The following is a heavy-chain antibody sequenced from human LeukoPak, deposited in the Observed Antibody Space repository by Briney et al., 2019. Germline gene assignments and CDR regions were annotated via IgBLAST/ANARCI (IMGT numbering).Heavy chain of an antibody. CDR1: RFTFSSYA. CDR2: ISGSGGST. D-gene: IGHD1-26*01. V-gene: IGHV3-23*01. Sequence: GGSLRLSCAASRFTFSSYAMSWVRQAPGKGPEWVSGISGSGGSTYSADSAKGRFTISRDNSKKTLYLQMNSLRAEDTAVYYCAKSVSSGTYSYFDYWGQGTLVTVSS. CDR3: AKSVSSGTYSYFDY. J-gene: IGHJ4*02.